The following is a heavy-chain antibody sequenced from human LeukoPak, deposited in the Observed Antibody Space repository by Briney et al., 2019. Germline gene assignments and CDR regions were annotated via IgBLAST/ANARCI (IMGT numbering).Heavy chain of an antibody. CDR1: GGSFSGYY. V-gene: IGHV4-59*01. Sequence: PSETLSLTCAVYGGSFSGYYWSWIRQPPGKGLEWIGYIYYSGSTNYNPSLKSRVTISVDTSKNQFSLKLTSVTAEDTAVYYCAKDGAGDDYGDQFYYYYMDVWGKGTTVTISS. J-gene: IGHJ6*03. CDR3: AKDGAGDDYGDQFYYYYMDV. CDR2: IYYSGST. D-gene: IGHD4-17*01.